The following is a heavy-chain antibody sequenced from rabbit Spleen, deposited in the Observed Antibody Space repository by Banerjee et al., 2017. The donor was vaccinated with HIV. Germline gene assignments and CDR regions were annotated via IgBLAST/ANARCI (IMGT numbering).Heavy chain of an antibody. Sequence: QSLEESGGDLVKPGASLTLTCTASGFSFSSSDYMCWVRQAPGKGLEWIACIDAGSSGFTYFASWAKGRFTCSKTSSTTVTLQVTSLSAADTATYFCARDLTDVIGWNFGWWGQGTLVTVS. CDR1: GFSFSSSDY. CDR3: ARDLTDVIGWNFGW. CDR2: IDAGSSGFT. D-gene: IGHD4-1*01. J-gene: IGHJ3*01. V-gene: IGHV1S40*01.